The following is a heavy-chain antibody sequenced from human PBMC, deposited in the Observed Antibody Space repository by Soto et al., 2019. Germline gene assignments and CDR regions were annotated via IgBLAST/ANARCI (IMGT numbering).Heavy chain of an antibody. J-gene: IGHJ4*02. CDR3: AAGVGWADY. D-gene: IGHD1-26*01. Sequence: QVQLVESGRGVVQPGRSLRLSCAASGFSFRNYGMHWVRQAPGKGLEWVTFISFDGSNKYYADSVKGRFTISRDNSKNTLFLQVSSLRPEDTSMYYCAAGVGWADYWGQGTLVIVSS. CDR1: GFSFRNYG. CDR2: ISFDGSNK. V-gene: IGHV3-30*03.